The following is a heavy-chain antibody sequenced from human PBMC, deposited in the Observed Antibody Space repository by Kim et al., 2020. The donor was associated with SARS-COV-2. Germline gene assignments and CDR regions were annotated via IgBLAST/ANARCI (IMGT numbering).Heavy chain of an antibody. D-gene: IGHD1-26*01. CDR3: VRDGKWELLVGGFDH. CDR1: GFSFSSYW. CDR2: IKQDGSEK. V-gene: IGHV3-7*05. J-gene: IGHJ4*02. Sequence: GGSLRLSCAASGFSFSSYWMSWVRQAPGKGLEWLANIKQDGSEKYYVDAVKGRFTISRDNAKNSLYLQMNSLRAEDTAVYYCVRDGKWELLVGGFDHWGQGTLVTVSS.